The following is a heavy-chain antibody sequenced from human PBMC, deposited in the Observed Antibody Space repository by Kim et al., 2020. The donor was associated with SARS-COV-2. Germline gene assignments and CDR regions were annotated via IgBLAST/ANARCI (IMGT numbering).Heavy chain of an antibody. CDR3: AVREGGVLMVYAVDY. CDR2: INPNSGGT. CDR1: GYTFTGYY. J-gene: IGHJ4*02. Sequence: ASVKVSCKASGYTFTGYYMHWVRQAPGQGLEWMGWINPNSGGTNYAQKFRGRVTMTRDTSISTAYMELSSLRSDDTAVYYCAVREGGVLMVYAVDYWGQGTLVTVSS. D-gene: IGHD2-8*01. V-gene: IGHV1-2*02.